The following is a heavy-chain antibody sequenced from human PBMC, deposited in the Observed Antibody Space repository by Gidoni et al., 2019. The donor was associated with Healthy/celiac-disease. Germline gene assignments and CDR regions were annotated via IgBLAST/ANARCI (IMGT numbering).Heavy chain of an antibody. D-gene: IGHD3-10*01. CDR2: ISGSGGRT. V-gene: IGHV3-23*01. CDR1: GFTFSSYA. CDR3: AKGLYGHYFDY. Sequence: EVQLLASGGGLVQPGGSLRLSCAASGFTFSSYAMNWVRQAPGKGLEWVSGISGSGGRTYYADSVKGRFTISRDNSRNTLYLQMNSLRAEDTAVYYCAKGLYGHYFDYWGQGTLVTVSS. J-gene: IGHJ4*02.